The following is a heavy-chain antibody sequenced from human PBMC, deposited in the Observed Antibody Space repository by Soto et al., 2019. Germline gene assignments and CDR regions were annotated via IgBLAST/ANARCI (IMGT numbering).Heavy chain of an antibody. V-gene: IGHV3-49*03. Sequence: GGSLRLSCTASGFTFGDYAMSWFRQAPGKGLEWVGFIRSKAYGGTTEYAASVKGRFTISRDDSKSIAYLQMNSLKTEDTAVYYCTRENPPGRHYDSSGYFDYWGQGTLVTVSS. CDR2: IRSKAYGGTT. J-gene: IGHJ4*02. D-gene: IGHD3-22*01. CDR3: TRENPPGRHYDSSGYFDY. CDR1: GFTFGDYA.